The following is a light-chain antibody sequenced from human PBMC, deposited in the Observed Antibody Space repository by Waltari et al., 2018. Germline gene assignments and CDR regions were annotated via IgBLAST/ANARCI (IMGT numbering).Light chain of an antibody. J-gene: IGKJ1*01. CDR3: QHYVRLPAT. V-gene: IGKV3-20*01. CDR1: QGVGGT. CDR2: GAS. Sequence: EIVLTQSPGTLSLSPGERATLSCWASQGVGGTLAWYQQKPGQAPRLLIYGASSMGTGIPDRFSVSGSGKEFSRTISRLEPEDCAVYNCQHYVRLPATFGQGTKVEIK.